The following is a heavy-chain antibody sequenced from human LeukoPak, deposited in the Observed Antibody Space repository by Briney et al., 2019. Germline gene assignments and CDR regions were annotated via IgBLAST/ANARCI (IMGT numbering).Heavy chain of an antibody. J-gene: IGHJ5*02. CDR3: AKRGSESYYNWFDP. CDR1: GFTFSTHS. Sequence: GGSLRLSCAASGFTFSTHSMSWVRQGPGKGLEWVSVTSSSGGSTYYADSVQGRFTNSRDNSKNTLYLQMNSLRAEDTAVYYCAKRGSESYYNWFDPWGQGTLVTVSS. CDR2: TSSSGGST. D-gene: IGHD1-26*01. V-gene: IGHV3-23*01.